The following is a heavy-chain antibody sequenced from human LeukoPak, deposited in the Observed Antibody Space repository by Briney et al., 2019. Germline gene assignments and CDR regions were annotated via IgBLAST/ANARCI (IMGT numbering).Heavy chain of an antibody. CDR3: AREGWNDDLDY. D-gene: IGHD1-1*01. CDR2: ISSSGTYI. V-gene: IGHV3-21*01. CDR1: RFTFNIYS. J-gene: IGHJ4*02. Sequence: TGGSLRLSCAASRFTFNIYSMNWVRQAPGKGLEWVSSISSSGTYIYYADSVKGRFTISRDNAKNSLYLQMNSLRAEDTAVYYCAREGWNDDLDYWGQGTLVTVSS.